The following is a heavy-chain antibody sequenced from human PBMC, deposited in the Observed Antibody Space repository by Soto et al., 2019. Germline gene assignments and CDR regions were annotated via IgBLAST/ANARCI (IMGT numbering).Heavy chain of an antibody. J-gene: IGHJ4*02. V-gene: IGHV1-24*01. CDR1: GYTLTELS. Sequence: ASVKVSCKVSGYTLTELSMHWVRQAPGKGLEWMGGFDPEDGETIYAQKFQGRLTITKDTSKNQVVLTMTNMDPVDTATYYCAHRGYYGSGSQGPLYWGQGTLVTVSS. CDR2: FDPEDGET. CDR3: AHRGYYGSGSQGPLY. D-gene: IGHD3-10*01.